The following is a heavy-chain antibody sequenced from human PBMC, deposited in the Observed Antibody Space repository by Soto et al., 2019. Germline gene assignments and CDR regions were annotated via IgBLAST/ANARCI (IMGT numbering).Heavy chain of an antibody. J-gene: IGHJ6*02. CDR2: MNPNSGNT. Sequence: QVQLVQSGAEVKKPGASVKVSYKASGYTFTSYDINWVRQATGQGLEWMGWMNPNSGNTGYAQKFQGRVTMTRNTSISTAYMELSSLRSEDTAVYYCARQGSSSDYYYYGMDVWGQGTTVTVSS. CDR3: ARQGSSSDYYYYGMDV. V-gene: IGHV1-8*01. CDR1: GYTFTSYD. D-gene: IGHD6-6*01.